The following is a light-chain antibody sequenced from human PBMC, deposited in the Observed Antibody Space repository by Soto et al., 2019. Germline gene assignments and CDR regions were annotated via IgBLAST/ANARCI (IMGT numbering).Light chain of an antibody. CDR2: DNN. Sequence: QSVLTQPPSVSAAPGQKVIISCSGSSFNIGNNYVSWYQQLPGTAPKLLIYDNNKRPSGIPDRFSGSKSGTSATLAITGLQTADEADYYCGAWETSLNPYVFGTGTKVTVL. CDR3: GAWETSLNPYV. V-gene: IGLV1-51*01. CDR1: SFNIGNNY. J-gene: IGLJ1*01.